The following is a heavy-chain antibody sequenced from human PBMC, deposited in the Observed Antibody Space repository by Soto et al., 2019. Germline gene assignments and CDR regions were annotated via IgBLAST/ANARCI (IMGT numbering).Heavy chain of an antibody. CDR3: AREVLD. Sequence: QGELVESGGGVVQPGRSLRLSCAASGCTFSSYAMHWVRQAPGKGLEWLAVISYYGDNKYYADSVEGRFTISRDNSKNTLYLQMSSLRADDTAVYYCAREVLDWGQGTLVTVSS. CDR2: ISYYGDNK. CDR1: GCTFSSYA. V-gene: IGHV3-30-3*01. J-gene: IGHJ4*02.